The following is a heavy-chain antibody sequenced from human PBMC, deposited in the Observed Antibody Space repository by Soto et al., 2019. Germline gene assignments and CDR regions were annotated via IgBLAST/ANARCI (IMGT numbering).Heavy chain of an antibody. CDR1: GFTFSSCA. J-gene: IGHJ4*02. Sequence: QVQLVESGGGVVQPGRSLRLSCAASGFTFSSCAMHWVRQAPGKGLEWVAVIIYDGSDKYYADSVQGRFTISRDNSKTTLYLQMNILRPEDTAVYYCAAELGNSGYDGHDYWGQGTLVTVSS. V-gene: IGHV3-30-3*01. CDR3: AAELGNSGYDGHDY. D-gene: IGHD5-12*01. CDR2: IIYDGSDK.